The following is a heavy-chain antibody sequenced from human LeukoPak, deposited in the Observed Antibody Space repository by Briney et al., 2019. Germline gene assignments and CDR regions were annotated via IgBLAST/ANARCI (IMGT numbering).Heavy chain of an antibody. D-gene: IGHD2-8*01. CDR2: IKQDGSDK. CDR1: GFTFSTYS. J-gene: IGHJ4*02. CDR3: ATNRYFDN. V-gene: IGHV3-7*01. Sequence: GGSLRLSCAASGFTFSTYSMSWVRQAPGKGLEWVANIKQDGSDKYYVDSVKGRFTVSRDNAKNSLWLQMNNLRAEDTAMYYCATNRYFDNWGQGTLVTVSS.